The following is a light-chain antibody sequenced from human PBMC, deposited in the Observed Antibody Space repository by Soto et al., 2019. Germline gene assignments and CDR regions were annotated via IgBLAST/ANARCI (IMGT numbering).Light chain of an antibody. CDR1: NSNIGAGYD. J-gene: IGLJ1*01. Sequence: QSVLTQPPSVSGAPGQRVTISCTGSNSNIGAGYDVHWYQQLPGTAPKLLIYGNSNRPSGVPDRFSGSKSVTSASLAITGLQAEDEADYYCQSYDSSLSGSVFGPGTRSPS. CDR3: QSYDSSLSGSV. CDR2: GNS. V-gene: IGLV1-40*01.